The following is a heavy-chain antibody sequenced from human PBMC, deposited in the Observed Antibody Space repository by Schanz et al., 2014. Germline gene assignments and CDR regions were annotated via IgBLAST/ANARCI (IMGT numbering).Heavy chain of an antibody. J-gene: IGHJ4*02. CDR1: GGSSSDCY. CDR2: INHSGGT. D-gene: IGHD3-10*01. CDR3: ELITLDRGVRNDY. V-gene: IGHV4-34*01. Sequence: QVQLQPWGAGLLKASETLSLTCAVYGGSSSDCYWSWIRQPPGKGLEWIGEINHSGGTNYNPSLKGRVTMSVDTSKNQFSLILTSVTAADTAVYYCELITLDRGVRNDYWGQGTLVSVSS.